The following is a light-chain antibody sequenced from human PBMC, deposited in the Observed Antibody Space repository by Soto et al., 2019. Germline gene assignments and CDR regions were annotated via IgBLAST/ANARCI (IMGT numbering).Light chain of an antibody. V-gene: IGKV1-27*01. CDR1: QGVSNY. J-gene: IGKJ1*01. CDR2: AAS. CDR3: QKYNSALGT. Sequence: DIQMTQSPSSLSASVGDRVIITCRASQGVSNYLAWYQQKPGKVPKLLIYAASTLQSGVPSRFSGSGSGTDFTLTISSLQPEDVATYYCQKYNSALGTFGQGTKVDIK.